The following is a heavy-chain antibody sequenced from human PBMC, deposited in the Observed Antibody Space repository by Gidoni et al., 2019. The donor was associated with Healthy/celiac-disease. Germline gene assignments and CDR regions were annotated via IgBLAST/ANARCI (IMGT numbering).Heavy chain of an antibody. Sequence: EVQLVESGGGLVKPGGSVRPSCPPSGFPFSSLSMNWVRQAPGKGVEGVSSISSSSSYIYYADSVKGRFTISRDNAKNSLYLQMNSLRAEDTAVYYCARGGIRSGSIPYYFDYWGQGTLVTVSS. CDR3: ARGGIRSGSIPYYFDY. D-gene: IGHD1-26*01. CDR2: ISSSSSYI. J-gene: IGHJ4*02. V-gene: IGHV3-21*01. CDR1: GFPFSSLS.